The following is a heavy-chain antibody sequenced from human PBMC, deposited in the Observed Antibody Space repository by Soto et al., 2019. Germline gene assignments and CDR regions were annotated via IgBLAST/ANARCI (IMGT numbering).Heavy chain of an antibody. CDR3: ARVSGSYYYGMDV. CDR1: GGSISSSNW. CDR2: IYHSGRT. D-gene: IGHD1-26*01. J-gene: IGHJ6*02. Sequence: QVQLQESGPGLVKPSGTLSLTCAVSGGSISSSNWWSWVRQPPGKGLEWIGEIYHSGRTNYNPSLNTRGTISVDKSKNQFSLKLSSVTAADTAVYYCARVSGSYYYGMDVWGQGTTVTVSS. V-gene: IGHV4-4*02.